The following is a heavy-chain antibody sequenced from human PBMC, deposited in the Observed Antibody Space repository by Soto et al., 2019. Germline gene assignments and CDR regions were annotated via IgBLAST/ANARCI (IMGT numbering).Heavy chain of an antibody. J-gene: IGHJ4*02. V-gene: IGHV3-74*03. CDR2: INSDGSDT. Sequence: EVQLVESGGGLVQPGGSLRLSCVVSGFTFSRYWMHWVRQAPGKGLEWISRINSDGSDTAYAGSVKGRFTISRDNAKNMMDLPMDRMRAEDTAVYYGVAGETNYSDFGGQGTLLTVSS. CDR3: VAGETNYSDF. CDR1: GFTFSRYW. D-gene: IGHD3-10*01.